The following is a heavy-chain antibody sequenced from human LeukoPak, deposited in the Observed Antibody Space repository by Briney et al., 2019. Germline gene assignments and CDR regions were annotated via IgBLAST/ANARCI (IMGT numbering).Heavy chain of an antibody. D-gene: IGHD3-10*01. V-gene: IGHV1-2*02. Sequence: EASVKVSCKASGYTFTGFYIHWVRQAPGQGLEWMGWINPNSGGTNYAQKFQGRVTMTRDTSISTAYMELSRLRSDDTAVYYCARVAYYGSGSYFSFWGQGTLVTVSS. CDR2: INPNSGGT. CDR3: ARVAYYGSGSYFSF. J-gene: IGHJ4*02. CDR1: GYTFTGFY.